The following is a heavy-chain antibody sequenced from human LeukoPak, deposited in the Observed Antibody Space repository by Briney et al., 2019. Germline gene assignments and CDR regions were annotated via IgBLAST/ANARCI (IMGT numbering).Heavy chain of an antibody. CDR1: GLTFSVSA. V-gene: IGHV3-73*01. Sequence: GGSLRLSCSASGLTFSVSAIHWVRQASGKGLEWVGRIKTKADNYATAYAASVKGRFTISRDDSTNTAYLQMDSLKTEDTAVYYCTHPAYYYNVDVWGKGTTVTVSS. D-gene: IGHD6-25*01. CDR3: THPAYYYNVDV. CDR2: IKTKADNYAT. J-gene: IGHJ6*04.